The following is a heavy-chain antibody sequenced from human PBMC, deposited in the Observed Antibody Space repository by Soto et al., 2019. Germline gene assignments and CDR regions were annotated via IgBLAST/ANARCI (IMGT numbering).Heavy chain of an antibody. V-gene: IGHV4-61*01. CDR2: IYYSWST. CDR1: GGSVSTGSYY. D-gene: IGHD5-12*01. J-gene: IGHJ4*02. CDR3: ARGGGYSGYDYATFDY. Sequence: SETLSLTCTVSGGSVSTGSYYWSWIRQPPGKGLEWIGYIYYSWSTNYNPSLKSRVTISVGTSKNQFSLKLSSVTAADTAMYYCARGGGYSGYDYATFDYWGQGTLVTVSS.